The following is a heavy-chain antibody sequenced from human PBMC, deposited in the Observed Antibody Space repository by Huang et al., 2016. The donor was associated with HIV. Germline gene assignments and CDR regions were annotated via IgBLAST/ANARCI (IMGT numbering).Heavy chain of an antibody. Sequence: QVKLVESGGGVVQPGISLRLSCAASGFTFRTFTFHWVRLAPGKGMGWVAGISYNGGKKFYADSVKGRFTISRDNSKNTVYLEVSSPRPEDSAVYYCTREFTTSVQFFDLWGQGTLVTVSS. D-gene: IGHD4-4*01. V-gene: IGHV3-30*04. CDR3: TREFTTSVQFFDL. J-gene: IGHJ4*02. CDR2: ISYNGGKK. CDR1: GFTFRTFT.